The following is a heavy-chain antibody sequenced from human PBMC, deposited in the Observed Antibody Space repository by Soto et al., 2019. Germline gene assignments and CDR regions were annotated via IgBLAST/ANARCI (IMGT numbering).Heavy chain of an antibody. CDR1: GDSVSSNNTA. CDR2: KYYRSKWYY. D-gene: IGHD2-15*01. J-gene: IGHJ5*02. V-gene: IGHV6-1*01. CDR3: ARDVGGSIWFHX. Sequence: QTLSLTCSISGDSVSSNNTAWIWIRQSPSRGLECIGRKYYRSKWYYYYAVSLKSRITSNPDTSNNQISLQLNSVTPKDTAVYYCARDVGGSIWFHXWGQVILVTVSX.